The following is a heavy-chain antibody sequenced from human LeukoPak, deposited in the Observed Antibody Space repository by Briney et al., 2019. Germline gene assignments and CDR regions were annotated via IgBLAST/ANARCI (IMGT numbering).Heavy chain of an antibody. CDR2: IILILGIP. D-gene: IGHD2-21*02. V-gene: IGHV1-69*04. Sequence: SVKVSCKASGGTFSSYAISWVRQAPGQGLEWMGRIILILGIPNYAQKFQGRVTITADKSTTTAYMELSSLRSEDTAVYYCATEAIVVVTARDYWYFDLWGRGTLVTVSS. J-gene: IGHJ2*01. CDR3: ATEAIVVVTARDYWYFDL. CDR1: GGTFSSYA.